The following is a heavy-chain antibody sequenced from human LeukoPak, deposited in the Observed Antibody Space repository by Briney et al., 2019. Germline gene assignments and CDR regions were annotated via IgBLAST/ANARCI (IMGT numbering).Heavy chain of an antibody. Sequence: SEPLSLTCTVSGASVGSGSFYWNWVRQPPGKGLEWIGYISYSGHTNYNPSFKSRVTMSVDKSKNQFSLKLTSVTAADRAVYFCARTHSYDSQYYFDYWGQGALVTVSS. CDR3: ARTHSYDSQYYFDY. CDR2: ISYSGHT. D-gene: IGHD5-18*01. V-gene: IGHV4-61*01. J-gene: IGHJ4*02. CDR1: GASVGSGSFY.